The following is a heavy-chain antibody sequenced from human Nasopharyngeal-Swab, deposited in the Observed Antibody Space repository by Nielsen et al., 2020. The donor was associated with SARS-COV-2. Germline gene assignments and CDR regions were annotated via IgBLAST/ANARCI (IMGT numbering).Heavy chain of an antibody. V-gene: IGHV3-21*04. CDR2: ISSSSSYI. J-gene: IGHJ4*02. D-gene: IGHD3-10*01. Sequence: GGSLRLSCAASGFTFSSYSMNWVRQAPGKGLEWVSSISSSSSYIYYADSVKGRFTISRDNSKNTLYLQMNSLRAEDTAVYYCAKGRGADYWGQGTLVTVSS. CDR3: AKGRGADY. CDR1: GFTFSSYS.